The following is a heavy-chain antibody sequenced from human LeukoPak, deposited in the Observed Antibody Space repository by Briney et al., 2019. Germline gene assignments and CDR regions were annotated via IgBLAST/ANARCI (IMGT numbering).Heavy chain of an antibody. J-gene: IGHJ4*02. V-gene: IGHV3-53*01. CDR1: GFTFSSYA. CDR3: ARFPEGRYCSGGSCYPY. D-gene: IGHD2-15*01. CDR2: IYSGGST. Sequence: PGGSLRLSCAASGFTFSSYAMSWVRQAPGKGLEWVSVIYSGGSTYYADSVKGRFTISRDNSKNTLYLQMNSLRAEDTAVYYCARFPEGRYCSGGSCYPYWGQGALVTVSS.